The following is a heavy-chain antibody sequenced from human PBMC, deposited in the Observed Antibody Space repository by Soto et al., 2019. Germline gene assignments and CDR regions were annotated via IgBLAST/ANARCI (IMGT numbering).Heavy chain of an antibody. J-gene: IGHJ4*02. V-gene: IGHV3-7*03. CDR1: GFTFSDFS. CDR2: IKQDESEI. D-gene: IGHD3-22*01. CDR3: GRCRGPDDSVYRPVDH. Sequence: EVQLVESGGGLVQPGGSLRLSCAASGFTFSDFSMTWVRRAPGKGLEGVANIKQDESEINYVDSVKGRFTISRDNGKNSLDLQMTSLRVEDTAVYFCGRCRGPDDSVYRPVDHWGQGTLVTVSS.